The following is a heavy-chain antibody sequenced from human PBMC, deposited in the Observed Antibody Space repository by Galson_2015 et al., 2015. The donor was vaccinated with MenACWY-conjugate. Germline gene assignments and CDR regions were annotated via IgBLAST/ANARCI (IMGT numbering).Heavy chain of an antibody. D-gene: IGHD6-19*01. CDR1: GFTFSSYW. CDR3: ARDVAVAGPSPYNWFDP. CDR2: INSDGSST. Sequence: SLRLSCAASGFTFSSYWMHWVRQAPGKGLVWVSRINSDGSSTSYADSVKGRFTISRDNAKNTLYLQMNSLRAEDTAVYYCARDVAVAGPSPYNWFDPWGQGTLVTVSS. J-gene: IGHJ5*02. V-gene: IGHV3-74*01.